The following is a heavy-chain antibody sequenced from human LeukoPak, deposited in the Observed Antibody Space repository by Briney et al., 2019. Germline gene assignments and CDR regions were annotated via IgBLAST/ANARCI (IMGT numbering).Heavy chain of an antibody. D-gene: IGHD5-12*01. J-gene: IGHJ4*02. Sequence: PGRSLRLSCAASGFTFSSYGMHWVRQAPGKGLEWVAVISYDGSNKYYADSVKGRFTISRDNSKNTLYLQMNSLRAEDTAVYYCAKGEYSGYDYFDYWGQGTLVPVSS. CDR1: GFTFSSYG. CDR2: ISYDGSNK. CDR3: AKGEYSGYDYFDY. V-gene: IGHV3-30*18.